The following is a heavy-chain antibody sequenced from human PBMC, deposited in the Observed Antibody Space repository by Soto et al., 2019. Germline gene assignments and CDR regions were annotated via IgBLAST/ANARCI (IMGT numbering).Heavy chain of an antibody. CDR1: GFTFSSYG. J-gene: IGHJ6*02. D-gene: IGHD5-12*01. CDR3: VKDNGERGYHFQHYYGMDV. CDR2: ISYDGSNK. Sequence: PGGSLRLSCAASGFTFSSYGMHWVRQAPGKGLEWVAVISYDGSNKFYADSVKGRFTTSRDNSKNTLYLQMSSLRAGDTAVYYCVKDNGERGYHFQHYYGMDVWGQGTTVTVSS. V-gene: IGHV3-30*18.